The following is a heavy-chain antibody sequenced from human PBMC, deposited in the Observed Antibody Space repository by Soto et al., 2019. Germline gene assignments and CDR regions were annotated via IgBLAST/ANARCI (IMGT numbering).Heavy chain of an antibody. D-gene: IGHD3-9*01. J-gene: IGHJ2*01. CDR3: ARESHDILTGPPWVWYFDL. Sequence: QVQLQQWGAGPLRPLETLSLTCGVSGGSFSGYYWAWIRQSPGKGLELIGEINDRGSINYNPSLKSRVSISVDTSKNHYSLILRSVTAADTAVYYCARESHDILTGPPWVWYFDLWGRGTLVTVSS. CDR1: GGSFSGYY. V-gene: IGHV4-34*01. CDR2: INDRGSI.